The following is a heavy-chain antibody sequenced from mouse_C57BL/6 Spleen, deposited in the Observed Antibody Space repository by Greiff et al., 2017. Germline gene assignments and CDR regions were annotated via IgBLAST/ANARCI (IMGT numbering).Heavy chain of an antibody. V-gene: IGHV1-80*01. CDR3: ARTNWDEGYFDY. CDR2: IYPGDGDT. Sequence: QVHVKQSGAELVKPGASVKISCKASGYAFSSYWMNWVKQRPGKGLEWIGQIYPGDGDTNYNGKFKGKATLTADKSSSTAYMQLSSLTSEDSAVYFCARTNWDEGYFDYWGQGTTLTVSS. J-gene: IGHJ2*01. D-gene: IGHD4-1*01. CDR1: GYAFSSYW.